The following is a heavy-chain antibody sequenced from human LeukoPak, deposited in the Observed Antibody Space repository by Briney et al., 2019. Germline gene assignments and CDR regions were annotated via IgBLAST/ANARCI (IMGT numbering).Heavy chain of an antibody. D-gene: IGHD3-22*01. Sequence: GGSLRLSCAASGFTFSDYYMSWVRQAPGKGLEWVSYISSSSRYTNYADSVKGRFTISRDNAKNSLYLQMNSLRAEDTAVYYCATSNYYDSVFPDGYWGQGTLVTVSS. CDR2: ISSSSRYT. V-gene: IGHV3-11*06. CDR1: GFTFSDYY. CDR3: ATSNYYDSVFPDGY. J-gene: IGHJ4*02.